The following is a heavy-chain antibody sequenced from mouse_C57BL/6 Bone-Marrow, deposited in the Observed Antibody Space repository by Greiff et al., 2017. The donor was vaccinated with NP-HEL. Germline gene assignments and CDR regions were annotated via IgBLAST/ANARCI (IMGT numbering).Heavy chain of an antibody. CDR2: IFPGSGST. CDR1: GYTFTNYW. J-gene: IGHJ3*01. CDR3: AAWDGFAY. Sequence: VQLQQSGPELVRPGASVKISCKAPGYTFTNYWMQWVRQRPGQGLEWIGEIFPGSGSTCYNEKFKGKATLTVDKSSSTAYMQLSSLTSEDSAVFFCAAWDGFAYWGQGTLVTVSA. D-gene: IGHD4-1*01. V-gene: IGHV1-56*01.